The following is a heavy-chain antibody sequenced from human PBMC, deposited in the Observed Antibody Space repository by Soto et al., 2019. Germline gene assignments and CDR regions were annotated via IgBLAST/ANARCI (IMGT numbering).Heavy chain of an antibody. CDR3: ARSYGSSGYWGDWFDP. Sequence: SETLSLTCSVSGGSIRSSSYYWGWIRQPPGKGLEWIGNIYYSGKTYYNPSLKSRVTMSVHTSKNQFYLKLSPVTAADTAIYYCARSYGSSGYWGDWFDPWGQGTPVTVSS. J-gene: IGHJ5*02. CDR1: GGSIRSSSYY. V-gene: IGHV4-39*01. D-gene: IGHD3-22*01. CDR2: IYYSGKT.